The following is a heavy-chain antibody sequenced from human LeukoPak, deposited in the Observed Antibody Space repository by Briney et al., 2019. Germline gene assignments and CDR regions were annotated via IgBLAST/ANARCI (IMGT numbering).Heavy chain of an antibody. CDR3: ARPFGNGWFLRDY. Sequence: GGSLRLSCAASGFTFSSYAMSWVRQAPGKGLEWVSAISGSGGSTYYADSVKGRFTISRDNSKNTLYLQMNSLRAEDTAVYYCARPFGNGWFLRDYWGRGTLVTVSS. V-gene: IGHV3-23*01. D-gene: IGHD6-19*01. CDR1: GFTFSSYA. CDR2: ISGSGGST. J-gene: IGHJ4*02.